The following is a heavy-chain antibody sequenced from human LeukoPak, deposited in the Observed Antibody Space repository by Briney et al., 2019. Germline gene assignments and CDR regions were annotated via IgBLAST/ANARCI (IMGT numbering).Heavy chain of an antibody. J-gene: IGHJ4*02. D-gene: IGHD3-22*01. V-gene: IGHV3-23*01. Sequence: GGSLRLSCAASGFTFSSYAMSWVRQAPGKGLEWVSAISGSGGSTYYADSVKGRFTISRDNAKNSLYLQMNSLRAEGTAVYYCARDGPSSGEGYWGQGTLVTVSS. CDR3: ARDGPSSGEGY. CDR1: GFTFSSYA. CDR2: ISGSGGST.